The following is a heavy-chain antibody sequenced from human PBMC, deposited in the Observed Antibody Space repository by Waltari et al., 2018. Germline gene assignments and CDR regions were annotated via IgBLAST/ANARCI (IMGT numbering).Heavy chain of an antibody. J-gene: IGHJ4*02. CDR1: GGSISSHY. Sequence: QVQLQESGPGLVKPSETLSLTCTVSGGSISSHYWSWIRQPPGKGLEWIGYIYYSGSTNYNPSLKSRVTISVDTSKNQFSLKLSSVTAADTAVYYCARAGYSSSWYAYWGQGTLVTVSS. D-gene: IGHD6-13*01. CDR2: IYYSGST. V-gene: IGHV4-59*11. CDR3: ARAGYSSSWYAY.